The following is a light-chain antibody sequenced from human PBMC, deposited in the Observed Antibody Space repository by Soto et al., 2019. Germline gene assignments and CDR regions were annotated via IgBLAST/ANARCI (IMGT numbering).Light chain of an antibody. Sequence: QSALTQPRSVSGSPGQSVTISCTGTIDDVGRYNYVSWYQQHPGKAPKLMIYDVSKRPSGVPDRFSGSMSGNTASLTISGLQAEDEADYYCCSYAGSYTHVVFGEGTKVTVL. J-gene: IGLJ2*01. CDR1: IDDVGRYNY. CDR3: CSYAGSYTHVV. CDR2: DVS. V-gene: IGLV2-11*01.